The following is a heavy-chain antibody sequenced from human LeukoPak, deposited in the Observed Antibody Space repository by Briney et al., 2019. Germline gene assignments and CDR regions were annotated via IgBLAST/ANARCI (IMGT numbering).Heavy chain of an antibody. J-gene: IGHJ6*02. V-gene: IGHV3-74*01. CDR1: GFTFSSSW. CDR2: INSDGSIT. CDR3: PRVVLYGLDV. Sequence: GSLRLSCAASGFTFSSSWMHWVRQAPGKGLVWVSRINSDGSITNYADSVKGRFTISRDNAKNTLYLQMNSLRDEDTAVYYCPRVVLYGLDVWGQGTTITVSS.